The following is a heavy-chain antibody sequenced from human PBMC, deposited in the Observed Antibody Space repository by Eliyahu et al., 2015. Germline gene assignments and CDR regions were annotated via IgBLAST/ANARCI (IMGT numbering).Heavy chain of an antibody. V-gene: IGHV3-23*01. Sequence: EVQLLESGGGLVQPGGSLRXSCAASGFPFRSYAXXWVRQAPGKGLGWVSAISGSGGSTYYADSVKGRFTISRDNSKNTLYLQMNSLRAEDTAVYYCAKDPYHSGSYSDYYFDYWGQGTLVTVSS. CDR3: AKDPYHSGSYSDYYFDY. J-gene: IGHJ4*02. CDR1: GFPFRSYA. CDR2: ISGSGGST. D-gene: IGHD3-10*01.